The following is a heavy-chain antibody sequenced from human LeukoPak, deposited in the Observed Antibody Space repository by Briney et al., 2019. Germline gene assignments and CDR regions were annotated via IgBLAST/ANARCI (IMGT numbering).Heavy chain of an antibody. V-gene: IGHV4-59*01. Sequence: SETLSLTCTVSGGSISSYYWSWIRQPPGKGLEWIVYIYYSGSTNYNPSLKSRVTISVDTSKNQFSLKLSSVTAADTAVCYCARMYYYDSSGYYASCFDYWGQGTLVTVSS. D-gene: IGHD3-22*01. J-gene: IGHJ4*02. CDR2: IYYSGST. CDR3: ARMYYYDSSGYYASCFDY. CDR1: GGSISSYY.